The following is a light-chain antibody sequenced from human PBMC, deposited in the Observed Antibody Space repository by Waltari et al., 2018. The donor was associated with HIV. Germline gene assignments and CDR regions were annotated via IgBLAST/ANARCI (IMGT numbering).Light chain of an antibody. J-gene: IGLJ2*01. CDR2: EGS. CDR1: SSDVGILTF. Sequence: QSALTQPASVSGPPGQSIPFPCPETSSDVGILTFFSWYQQYPGKAPKLMIYEGSKRPSGVSNRFSGSKSGNTASLTISGLQTEDEADYYCCSYAGSFVVFGGGTKLTVL. V-gene: IGLV2-23*01. CDR3: CSYAGSFVV.